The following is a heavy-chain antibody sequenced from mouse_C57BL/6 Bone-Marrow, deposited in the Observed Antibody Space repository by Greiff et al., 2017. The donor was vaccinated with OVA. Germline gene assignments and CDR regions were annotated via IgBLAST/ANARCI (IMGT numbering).Heavy chain of an antibody. Sequence: VQLQESGPGLVQPSQSLSITCTVSGFSLTSYGVHWVRQSPGKGLEWLGVIWSGGSTDYNAAFISRLSISKDNSKSQVFFKMNSLQADDTAIYYCARDDGYYFYYFDYWGQGTTLTVSS. D-gene: IGHD2-3*01. CDR3: ARDDGYYFYYFDY. CDR2: IWSGGST. J-gene: IGHJ2*01. V-gene: IGHV2-2*01. CDR1: GFSLTSYG.